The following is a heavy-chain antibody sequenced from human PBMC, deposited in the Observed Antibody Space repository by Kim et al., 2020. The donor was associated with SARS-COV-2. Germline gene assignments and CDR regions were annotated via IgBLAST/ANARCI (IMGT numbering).Heavy chain of an antibody. J-gene: IGHJ4*02. CDR2: VNTHNGET. V-gene: IGHV1-18*04. Sequence: ASVKVSCKASGYTFTNFGFSWVRQAPGQGLEWMGWVNTHNGETKYVQKFQGRVTMTADTSTRTAYMELRRLRFDDTAVYFWARDRNDILTLDYWGQGTLVTVSS. CDR3: ARDRNDILTLDY. CDR1: GYTFTNFG. D-gene: IGHD3-9*01.